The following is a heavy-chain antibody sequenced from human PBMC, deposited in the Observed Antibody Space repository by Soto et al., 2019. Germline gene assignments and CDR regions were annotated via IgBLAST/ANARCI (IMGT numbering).Heavy chain of an antibody. Sequence: GGSLRLSCAASGFTFSSYSMNWVRQAPGKGLEWVSVIYSGGSTYYADSVEGRFTISRDNSKNTLYLQMNSLRAEDTAVYYCARDLATSYYGMDVWGQGTTVTVSS. J-gene: IGHJ6*02. CDR2: IYSGGST. D-gene: IGHD1-26*01. CDR1: GFTFSSYS. CDR3: ARDLATSYYGMDV. V-gene: IGHV3-53*01.